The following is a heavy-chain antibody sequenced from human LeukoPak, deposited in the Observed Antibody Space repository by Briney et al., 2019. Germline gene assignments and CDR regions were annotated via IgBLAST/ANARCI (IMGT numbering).Heavy chain of an antibody. CDR2: ISYDGSNK. CDR3: AREGYCSSTSCYTDRGAFDI. CDR1: GFTFSSYG. Sequence: PGGSLRLSCAASGFTFSSYGMHWVRQAPGKGLEWVAVISYDGSNKYYADSVKGRFTISRDNSKNTLYLQMNSLRAEDTAVYYCAREGYCSSTSCYTDRGAFDIWGQGTMVTVSS. D-gene: IGHD2-2*02. J-gene: IGHJ3*02. V-gene: IGHV3-30*03.